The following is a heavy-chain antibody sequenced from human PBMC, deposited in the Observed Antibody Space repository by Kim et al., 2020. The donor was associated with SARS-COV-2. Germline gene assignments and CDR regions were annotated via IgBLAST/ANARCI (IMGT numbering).Heavy chain of an antibody. Sequence: GGSLRLSCAASGFTFSSYSMNWVRQAPGKGLEWVSSISSSSSYIYYADSVKGRFTISRDNAKNSLYLQMNSLRAEDTAVYYCARVSSSSSLVFSYWGQGTLVTVSS. CDR3: ARVSSSSSLVFSY. V-gene: IGHV3-21*01. J-gene: IGHJ4*02. D-gene: IGHD6-6*01. CDR2: ISSSSSYI. CDR1: GFTFSSYS.